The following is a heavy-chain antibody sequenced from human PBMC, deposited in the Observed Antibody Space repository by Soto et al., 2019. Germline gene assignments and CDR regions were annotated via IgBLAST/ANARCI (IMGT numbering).Heavy chain of an antibody. D-gene: IGHD3-10*01. CDR3: ASSSRGVAYYFDY. CDR2: IYYSGST. J-gene: IGHJ4*02. Sequence: SETLSLTCTVSGGSISSSSYYWGWIRQPPGKGLEWIGSIYYSGSTYYNPSLKSRVTISVDTSKNQFSLKLSSVTAADTAVYYCASSSRGVAYYFDYWGQGTLVTVSS. CDR1: GGSISSSSYY. V-gene: IGHV4-39*01.